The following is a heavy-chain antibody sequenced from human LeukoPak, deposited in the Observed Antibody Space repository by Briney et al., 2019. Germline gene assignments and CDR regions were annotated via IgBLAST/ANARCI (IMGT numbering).Heavy chain of an antibody. V-gene: IGHV4-59*01. CDR3: ARGKDLDTAVAAY. J-gene: IGHJ4*02. CDR2: IYYSGNT. Sequence: SETLSLTCTVSGGSISSYYWSWIRQPPGKRLEWIGYIYYSGNTNYNPSLKSRVTMSVDTSKNQFSLKLSSVTAADTAVYYCARGKDLDTAVAAYWGQGTLATVSS. D-gene: IGHD5-18*01. CDR1: GGSISSYY.